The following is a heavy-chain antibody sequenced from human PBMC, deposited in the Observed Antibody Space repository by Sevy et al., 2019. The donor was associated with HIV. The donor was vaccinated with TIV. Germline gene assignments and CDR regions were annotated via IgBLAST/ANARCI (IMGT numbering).Heavy chain of an antibody. D-gene: IGHD6-19*01. CDR3: ARDDRPSGWLFDY. J-gene: IGHJ4*02. CDR2: INRDGSTK. CDR1: GFTFSSYW. V-gene: IGHV3-7*01. Sequence: GGSLRLSCAASGFTFSSYWMTWVRQAPGKGLEWVANINRDGSTKNYVDSVKGRFTISRDNAKNSLYLEMNSLRAEDTAVYYGARDDRPSGWLFDYWGQGTLVTVSS.